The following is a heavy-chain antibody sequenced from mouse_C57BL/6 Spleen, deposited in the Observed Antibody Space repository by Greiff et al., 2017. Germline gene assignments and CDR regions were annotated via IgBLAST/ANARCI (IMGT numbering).Heavy chain of an antibody. CDR1: GYAFTNYL. CDR3: ARRKPSDDWFAY. V-gene: IGHV1-54*01. Sequence: VQLQQSGAELVRPGTSVKVSCKASGYAFTNYLIAWVKQRPGQGLEWIGVINPGSGGTNYNEKFKGKATMTADKSSSTAYMQLSSLTSEDSAVYFCARRKPSDDWFAYWGQGTLVTVSA. D-gene: IGHD2-13*01. J-gene: IGHJ3*01. CDR2: INPGSGGT.